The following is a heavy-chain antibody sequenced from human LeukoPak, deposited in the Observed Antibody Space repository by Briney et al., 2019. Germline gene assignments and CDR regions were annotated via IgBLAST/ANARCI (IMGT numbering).Heavy chain of an antibody. CDR2: IYTSGST. D-gene: IGHD6-19*01. CDR3: ARGRAVAGTDYYYYGMDV. Sequence: SQTLSLTCTVSGGSISSGSYYWSRIRQPAGKGLEWIGRIYTSGSTNYNPSLKSRVTISVDTSKNQFSLKLSSVTAADTAVYYCARGRAVAGTDYYYYGMDVWGQGTTVTVSS. V-gene: IGHV4-61*02. J-gene: IGHJ6*02. CDR1: GGSISSGSYY.